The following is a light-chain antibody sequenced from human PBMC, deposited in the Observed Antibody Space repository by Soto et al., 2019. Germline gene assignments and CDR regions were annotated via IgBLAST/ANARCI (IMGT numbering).Light chain of an antibody. CDR1: QSVSSSY. Sequence: EIVLTQSPGTLSLSPGEGATLSCRANQSVSSSYLAWYQQKPGQAPRLLIYGASSRATGIPDRFSGSGSGTDFTLTISRLEPEDFAVYYCQQYANSPLTFGPGTKVDIK. J-gene: IGKJ3*01. CDR3: QQYANSPLT. CDR2: GAS. V-gene: IGKV3-20*01.